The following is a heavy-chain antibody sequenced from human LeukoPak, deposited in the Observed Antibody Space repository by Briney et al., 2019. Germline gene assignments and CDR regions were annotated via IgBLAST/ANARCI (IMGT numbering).Heavy chain of an antibody. CDR1: GASFSSGSYY. D-gene: IGHD1-14*01. J-gene: IGHJ3*02. CDR2: IYNSGST. V-gene: IGHV4-61*02. CDR3: ARDHVRFIRRRNNVFDI. Sequence: SGTLSLTCTVSGASFSSGSYYWSWLRQPAGMGLEWIGRIYNSGSTNYNSSLKSRVTISVDTSKNQLSLKLSSVTAADTAVYYCARDHVRFIRRRNNVFDIWGQGTMVTVSS.